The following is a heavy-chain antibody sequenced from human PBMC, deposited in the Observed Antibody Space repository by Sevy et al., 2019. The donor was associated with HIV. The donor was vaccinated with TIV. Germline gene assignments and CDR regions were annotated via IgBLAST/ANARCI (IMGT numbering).Heavy chain of an antibody. V-gene: IGHV3-73*01. J-gene: IGHJ4*02. CDR1: GFTFSGSA. Sequence: GGSLRLSCAASGFTFSGSAMHWVRQASGKGLEWVGRIRSKANGYAKAYAASVKGRFTISRDDSKNTAYLQMNSLKTEDTALYYCTSRDYYDSSGSMGHWGQGTLVTVSS. CDR3: TSRDYYDSSGSMGH. D-gene: IGHD3-22*01. CDR2: IRSKANGYAK.